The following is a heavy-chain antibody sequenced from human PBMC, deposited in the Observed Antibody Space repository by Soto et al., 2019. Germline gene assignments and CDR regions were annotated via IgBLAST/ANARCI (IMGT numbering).Heavy chain of an antibody. V-gene: IGHV4-30-2*01. CDR1: GGSIISDGYS. CDR2: IYEGGNT. Sequence: QLQLQESGSGLVKPSQTLSLTCAVSGGSIISDGYSWSWIRQPPGKGLQWIGHIYEGGNTYYTPSLESRVAISTDKSKNQFSLRLRSVTAADTAVDYCVRRSPEDACDILGQGTMVTVSP. CDR3: VRRSPEDACDI. J-gene: IGHJ3*02.